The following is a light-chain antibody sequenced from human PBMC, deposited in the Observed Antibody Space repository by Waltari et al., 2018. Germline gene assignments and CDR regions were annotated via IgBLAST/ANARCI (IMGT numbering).Light chain of an antibody. CDR2: QDS. J-gene: IGLJ2*01. Sequence: SYVLTQSPSVSVSPGQTASITCSAGKLADKYACWYQQKPGQSPVLVIYQDSKRPSGIPERFSGSNSGNTATLTIGGTQAMDGADYYCQAWDICTAVFGGGTKLTVL. CDR1: KLADKY. CDR3: QAWDICTAV. V-gene: IGLV3-1*01.